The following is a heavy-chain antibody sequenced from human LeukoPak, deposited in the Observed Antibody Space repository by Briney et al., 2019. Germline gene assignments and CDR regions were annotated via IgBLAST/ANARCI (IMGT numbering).Heavy chain of an antibody. V-gene: IGHV1-24*01. CDR2: FDPEDGET. CDR1: GYTLTELS. D-gene: IGHD5-12*01. CDR3: ATRPPSGFPPYGMDV. J-gene: IGHJ6*04. Sequence: ASVKVSCKVSGYTLTELSMHWVRQAPGKGLEWMGGFDPEDGETIYAQKFQGRVTMTEDTSTDTAYMELSSLRSEDTAVYYCATRPPSGFPPYGMDVWAKGPRSPSPQ.